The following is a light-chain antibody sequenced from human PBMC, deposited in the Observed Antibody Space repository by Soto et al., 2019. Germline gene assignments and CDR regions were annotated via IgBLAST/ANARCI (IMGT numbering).Light chain of an antibody. CDR2: GAS. CDR3: RQYGSSPPYT. V-gene: IGKV3-20*01. CDR1: QSVSSSY. Sequence: EIVLTQSPGTLSLSPGERATISCRASQSVSSSYLAWYQQKTGQAPRLLIYGASSRATGIPDRFSGSGAAREFTLTISRLEPADFAVYYCRQYGSSPPYTFGQGTKLEIK. J-gene: IGKJ2*01.